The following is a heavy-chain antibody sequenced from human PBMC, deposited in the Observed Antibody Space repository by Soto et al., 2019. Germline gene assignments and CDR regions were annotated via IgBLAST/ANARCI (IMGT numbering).Heavy chain of an antibody. Sequence: QVQLQESGPGLVKPSQTLSLTCTVSGGSISSGGYYWTWIRQHPGKGLEWIGYNYYSGITYYNPSLKSRVTISRDTSKNQFSLQLSSVTAADTAVYYCARGSSIAGLYYGMDVWGQGTTVTVSS. CDR2: NYYSGIT. D-gene: IGHD6-6*01. V-gene: IGHV4-31*03. J-gene: IGHJ6*02. CDR1: GGSISSGGYY. CDR3: ARGSSIAGLYYGMDV.